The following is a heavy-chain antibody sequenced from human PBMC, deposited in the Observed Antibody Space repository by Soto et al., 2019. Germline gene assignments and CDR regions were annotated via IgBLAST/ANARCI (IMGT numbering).Heavy chain of an antibody. Sequence: SDTLSLTCTVSGGSIISNNHYWGWIHQPPGKGLEWIGNIYYSGTTYYNPSLKRRVTMSVDTSKNQFSLKLSSVTAADTAVYYCARGYLNGRYYKGYYYYGMDVWGQGTTVTVTS. V-gene: IGHV4-39*07. CDR1: GGSIISNNHY. CDR2: IYYSGTT. D-gene: IGHD1-26*01. CDR3: ARGYLNGRYYKGYYYYGMDV. J-gene: IGHJ6*02.